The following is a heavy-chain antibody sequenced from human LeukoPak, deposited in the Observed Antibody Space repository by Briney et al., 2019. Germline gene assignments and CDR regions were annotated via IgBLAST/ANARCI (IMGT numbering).Heavy chain of an antibody. CDR2: ISHDGSNK. J-gene: IGHJ4*02. Sequence: GGSLRLSCAASGFTFSSYAMHWVRQAPGKGLEWVAVISHDGSNKYYADSVKGRFTISRDNSKNTLYLQMNSLRAEDTAVYYCARDLPFLEPQSLGYWGQGTLVTVSS. D-gene: IGHD3-3*01. V-gene: IGHV3-30*04. CDR1: GFTFSSYA. CDR3: ARDLPFLEPQSLGY.